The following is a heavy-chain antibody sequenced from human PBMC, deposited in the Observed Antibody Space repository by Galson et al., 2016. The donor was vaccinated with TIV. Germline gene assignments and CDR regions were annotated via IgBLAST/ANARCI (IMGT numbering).Heavy chain of an antibody. Sequence: SVKVSCKASGGTFSTYVFNWVRLAPGRGLEWMGGIIPLFGTINYAQKFQGRVTITADESSTTVYMELNSLRSGDTAVYYCASDRNTALDTYHQYYGMDVWGQGTTVTVSS. CDR3: ASDRNTALDTYHQYYGMDV. J-gene: IGHJ6*02. CDR1: GGTFSTYV. V-gene: IGHV1-69*13. CDR2: IIPLFGTI. D-gene: IGHD5-18*01.